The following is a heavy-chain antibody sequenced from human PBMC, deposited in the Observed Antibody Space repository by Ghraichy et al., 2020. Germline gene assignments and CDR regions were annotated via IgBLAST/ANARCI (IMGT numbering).Heavy chain of an antibody. V-gene: IGHV4-59*01. Sequence: SETLSVTCTVSGGSISTYHWSWIRQPPGKGLEWLGYIYYDGYSNYIPSLKSRLTFSIDRLKNQFSLNLKSVTAADTAVYYCARVNGWYFDLWGRGTLVTVSS. CDR1: GGSISTYH. J-gene: IGHJ2*01. D-gene: IGHD1-1*01. CDR2: IYYDGYS. CDR3: ARVNGWYFDL.